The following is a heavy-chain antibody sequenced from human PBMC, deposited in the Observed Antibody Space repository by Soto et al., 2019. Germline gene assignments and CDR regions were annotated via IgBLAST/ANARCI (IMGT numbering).Heavy chain of an antibody. CDR1: GGSISSGGYY. D-gene: IGHD3-3*01. CDR3: ARHSYDFWSGYSLPGFDH. Sequence: SETLSLSCTVSGGSISSGGYYWSWIRQHPGKGLEWIGYIYYSGSTYYNPSLKSRVTISLDTSNNQISLELRSVTAADTAIFYCARHSYDFWSGYSLPGFDHWGQGTLVTVSS. V-gene: IGHV4-31*03. J-gene: IGHJ4*02. CDR2: IYYSGST.